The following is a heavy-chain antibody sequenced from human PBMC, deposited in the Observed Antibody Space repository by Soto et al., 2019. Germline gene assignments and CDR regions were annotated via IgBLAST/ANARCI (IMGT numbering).Heavy chain of an antibody. CDR3: ARAPIAAALTSNLYYYYYYGMDV. J-gene: IGHJ6*02. V-gene: IGHV3-33*01. CDR2: IWYDGSNK. D-gene: IGHD6-13*01. Sequence: QVQLVESGGGVVQPGRSLRLSCAASGFTFSSYGMHWVRQAPGKGLEWVAVIWYDGSNKYYADSVKGRFTISRDNSKNTLYLQMNSLRAEDTAVYYCARAPIAAALTSNLYYYYYYGMDVWGQGTTVTVSS. CDR1: GFTFSSYG.